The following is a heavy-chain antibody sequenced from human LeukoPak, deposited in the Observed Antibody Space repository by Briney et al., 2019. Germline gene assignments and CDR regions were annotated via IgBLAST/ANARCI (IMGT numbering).Heavy chain of an antibody. CDR1: GFTFSSYG. CDR3: AKDRLYSSSWYGY. D-gene: IGHD6-13*01. CDR2: IRYDGSNK. J-gene: IGHJ4*02. V-gene: IGHV3-30*02. Sequence: PGGSLRLSCAASGFTFSSYGMHWVRQAPGKGLEWVAFIRYDGSNKYYADPVKGRFTISRDNSKNTLYLQMNSLRAEDTAVYYCAKDRLYSSSWYGYWGQGTLVTVSS.